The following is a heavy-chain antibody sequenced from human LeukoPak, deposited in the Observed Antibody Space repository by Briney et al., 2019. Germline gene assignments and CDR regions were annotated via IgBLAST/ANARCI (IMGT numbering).Heavy chain of an antibody. CDR2: ISGGGETT. Sequence: PGGSLRLSCAASGFTFSNAWMSWVRQAPGKGLEWVSSISGGGETTYYADSAKGRFTISRDNSKNTLYLQMNSLRAEDTAVYYCAKDREDFDYWGQGTLVTVSS. CDR3: AKDREDFDY. D-gene: IGHD3-10*01. J-gene: IGHJ4*02. V-gene: IGHV3-23*01. CDR1: GFTFSNAW.